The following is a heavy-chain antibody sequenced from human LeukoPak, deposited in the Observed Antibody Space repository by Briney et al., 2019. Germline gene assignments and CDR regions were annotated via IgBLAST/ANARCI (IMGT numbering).Heavy chain of an antibody. CDR1: GGSISSSSYY. J-gene: IGHJ4*02. CDR2: IYYSGST. Sequence: PSETLSLTCTVSGGSISSSSYYWGWIRQPPGKGLEWIGSIYYSGSTYYNPSLKSRVTISVDTSKNQFSLKLSSVTAADTAVYYCARPAYYYDSSGYYDYWGQGTLVTVSS. D-gene: IGHD3-22*01. CDR3: ARPAYYYDSSGYYDY. V-gene: IGHV4-39*01.